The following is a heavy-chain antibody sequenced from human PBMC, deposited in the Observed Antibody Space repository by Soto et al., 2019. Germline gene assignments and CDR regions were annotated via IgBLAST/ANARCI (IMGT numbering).Heavy chain of an antibody. CDR2: IYYSGST. CDR3: AISWSPAQGDAFDI. J-gene: IGHJ3*02. V-gene: IGHV4-61*01. Sequence: QVQLQESGPGLVKPSETLSLTRTVSGGSVSSGSYYWSWIRQPPGKGLEWIGYIYYSGSTNYNPTLMSRVNISVDTSKNQSTLKVSSVTAADTAVYYCAISWSPAQGDAFDIWGQGTMVTVSS. D-gene: IGHD2-8*01. CDR1: GGSVSSGSYY.